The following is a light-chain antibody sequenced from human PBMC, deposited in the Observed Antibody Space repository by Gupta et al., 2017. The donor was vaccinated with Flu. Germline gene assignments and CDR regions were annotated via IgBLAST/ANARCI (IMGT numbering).Light chain of an antibody. CDR2: GAS. J-gene: IGKJ1*01. CDR3: QQYGSSPRT. Sequence: EIALTQSPGTLSLSPGERATLSCRASQSVRSNYVAWYQQKPGQAPRLLIYGASSRATGIPDRFSGSGSGTDFTLTISRLEPEDFVVYYCQQYGSSPRTFGQGTKVEIK. V-gene: IGKV3-20*01. CDR1: QSVRSNY.